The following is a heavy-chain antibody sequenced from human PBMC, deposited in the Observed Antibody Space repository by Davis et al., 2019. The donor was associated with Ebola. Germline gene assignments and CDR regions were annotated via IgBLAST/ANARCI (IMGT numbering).Heavy chain of an antibody. D-gene: IGHD3-22*01. CDR1: GFTFSSYW. Sequence: GESLKISCAASGFTFSSYWMHWVRQAPGKGLVWVSRINSDGSSTSYADSVKGRFTISRDNSKNTLYLQMNSLRAEDTAVYYCASPPGGYYYDNSGYRNYYSYDMDVWGQGTTVTVSS. J-gene: IGHJ6*02. CDR2: INSDGSST. V-gene: IGHV3-74*01. CDR3: ASPPGGYYYDNSGYRNYYSYDMDV.